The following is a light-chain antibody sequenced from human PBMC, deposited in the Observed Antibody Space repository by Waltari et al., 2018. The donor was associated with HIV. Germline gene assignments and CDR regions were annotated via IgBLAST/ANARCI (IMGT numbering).Light chain of an antibody. J-gene: IGLJ3*02. CDR1: SSNIGHNY. V-gene: IGLV1-51*02. CDR3: GTWDRSLTTGL. Sequence: QSVLTQPPSVSAAPGQKVSIPCPGSSSNIGHNYVSWYQQLPGTAPKLLIYEDDRRPSGIPDRFSATKSGASATLDITGLQIGDEADYYCGTWDRSLTTGLFGGGTKLTVL. CDR2: EDD.